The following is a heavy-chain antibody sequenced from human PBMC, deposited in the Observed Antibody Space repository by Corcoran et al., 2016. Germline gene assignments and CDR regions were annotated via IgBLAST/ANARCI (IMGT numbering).Heavy chain of an antibody. CDR2: IYYSGST. J-gene: IGHJ3*02. D-gene: IGHD1-26*01. CDR3: ARVAGRWELPGDDAFDI. V-gene: IGHV4-61*01. CDR1: GGSVSSGSYY. Sequence: QVQLQESGPGLVKPSETLSLTCTVSGGSVSSGSYYWSWIRQPPGKGLEWIGYIYYSGSTNCNPSLKSRVTISVDTSKNQFSLKLSSVTAADTAVYYCARVAGRWELPGDDAFDIWGQGTMVTVSS.